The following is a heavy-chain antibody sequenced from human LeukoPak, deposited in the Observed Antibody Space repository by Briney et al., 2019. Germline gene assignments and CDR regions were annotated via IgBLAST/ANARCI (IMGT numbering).Heavy chain of an antibody. CDR1: GGSFSGYY. D-gene: IGHD3-16*01. J-gene: IGHJ6*03. V-gene: IGHV4-34*01. Sequence: SETLSLTCAVYGGSFSGYYWSWIRQPPGKGLEWIGEINHSGSTNYNPSLKSRVTISVDTSKNQFSLKLSSVTAADTAVYYCARHPAGRVRYYYMDVWGKGTTVTVSS. CDR3: ARHPAGRVRYYYMDV. CDR2: INHSGST.